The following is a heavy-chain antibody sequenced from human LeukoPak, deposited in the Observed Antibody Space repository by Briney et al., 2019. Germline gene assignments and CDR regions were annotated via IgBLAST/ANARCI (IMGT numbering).Heavy chain of an antibody. J-gene: IGHJ4*02. V-gene: IGHV1-69*13. CDR3: ARTNYYDSSGYYRGVGVY. CDR2: IIPIFGTA. D-gene: IGHD3-22*01. CDR1: GGTFSSYA. Sequence: SVKVSCKASGGTFSSYAISWVRQAPGQGLEWMGGIIPIFGTANYAQKFQGRVTITADESTSTAYMELSSLRSEDTAVYYCARTNYYDSSGYYRGVGVYRGQGTLVTVSS.